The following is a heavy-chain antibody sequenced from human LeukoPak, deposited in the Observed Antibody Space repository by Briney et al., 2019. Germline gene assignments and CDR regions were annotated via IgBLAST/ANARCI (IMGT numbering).Heavy chain of an antibody. CDR2: IYYSGST. J-gene: IGHJ4*02. Sequence: SETLSLTCTVSGGSISSSSYYWGWIRQPPGKGLEWIGSIYYSGSTYYNPSLKSRVTISVDTSKNQFSLKLSSVTAADTAVYYCAEGYSYGYPFDYWGQGTLVTVSS. CDR1: GGSISSSSYY. V-gene: IGHV4-39*07. D-gene: IGHD5-18*01. CDR3: AEGYSYGYPFDY.